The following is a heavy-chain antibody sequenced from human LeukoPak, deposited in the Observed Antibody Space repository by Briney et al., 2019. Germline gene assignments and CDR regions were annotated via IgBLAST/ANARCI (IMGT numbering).Heavy chain of an antibody. CDR2: ISYDGSNK. D-gene: IGHD3-10*01. CDR1: GFTFNSYA. Sequence: GRSLRLSCAASGFTFNSYAMHWVRQAPGKGLEWVAVISYDGSNKYYADSVKGRFTISRDNSKNTLYLQMNSLRAEDTAVYYCAKDDTRGYYGSGSSLRFDYWGQGTLVTVSS. J-gene: IGHJ4*02. CDR3: AKDDTRGYYGSGSSLRFDY. V-gene: IGHV3-30-3*01.